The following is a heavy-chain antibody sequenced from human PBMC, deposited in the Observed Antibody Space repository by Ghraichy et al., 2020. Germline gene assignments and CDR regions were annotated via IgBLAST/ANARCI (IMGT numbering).Heavy chain of an antibody. CDR3: ARDLFDYYDSSGYYSDYYYGMDV. J-gene: IGHJ6*02. CDR2: ISYDGSNK. CDR1: GFTFSSYA. V-gene: IGHV3-30-3*01. Sequence: GGSLRLSCAASGFTFSSYAMHWVRQAPGKGLEWVAVISYDGSNKYYADSVKGRFTISRDNSKNTLYLQMNSLRAEDTAVYYCARDLFDYYDSSGYYSDYYYGMDVWGQGTTVTVSS. D-gene: IGHD3-22*01.